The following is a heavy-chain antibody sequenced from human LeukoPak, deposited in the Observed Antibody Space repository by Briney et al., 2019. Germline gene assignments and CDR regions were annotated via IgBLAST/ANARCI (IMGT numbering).Heavy chain of an antibody. CDR1: GGTFSSYA. D-gene: IGHD3-9*01. CDR2: IDPSGGST. Sequence: ASVKVSFKASGGTFSSYAISWVRQAPGQGLEWMGIIDPSGGSTNYAQKFQGRVTVTRDTSTSTVNMELRSLTSEDTAVYYCARAQYFDWVSSLDYWGQGTLSPSPQ. CDR3: ARAQYFDWVSSLDY. V-gene: IGHV1-46*01. J-gene: IGHJ4*02.